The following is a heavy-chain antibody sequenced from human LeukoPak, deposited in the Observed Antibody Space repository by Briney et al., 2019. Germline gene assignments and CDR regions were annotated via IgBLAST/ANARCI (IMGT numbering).Heavy chain of an antibody. CDR3: ARGWGPAYCGGDCHRHFDY. V-gene: IGHV4-30-4*07. J-gene: IGHJ4*02. CDR2: IYNSGST. CDR1: GGSISSGGYS. Sequence: SQTLSLTCAVSGGSISSGGYSWNWIRQPPGKGLEWIGYIYNSGSTSYNPSLKSRVSLSVDTSKTLFSLTLNSMTAADTAVYYCARGWGPAYCGGDCHRHFDYWGQGTLVTVSS. D-gene: IGHD2-21*02.